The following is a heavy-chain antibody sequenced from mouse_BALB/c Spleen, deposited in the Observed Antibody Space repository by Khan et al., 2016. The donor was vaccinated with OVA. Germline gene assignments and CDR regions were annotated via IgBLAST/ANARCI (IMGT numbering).Heavy chain of an antibody. D-gene: IGHD2-3*01. CDR2: ISYSGST. CDR1: GYSITSDYA. J-gene: IGHJ4*01. CDR3: ARDGSRYNYAMDY. Sequence: EVQLQESGPGLVKPSQSLSLTCTVTGYSITSDYAWNWIRQFPGNKLEWMGYISYSGSTSYNPSLKSRISITRDTSKNPLFLQLNSVTTEDTATYYCARDGSRYNYAMDYWGQGTAVTVSS. V-gene: IGHV3-2*02.